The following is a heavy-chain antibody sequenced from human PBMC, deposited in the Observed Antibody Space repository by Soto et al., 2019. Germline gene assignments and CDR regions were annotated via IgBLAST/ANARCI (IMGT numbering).Heavy chain of an antibody. D-gene: IGHD3-22*01. CDR2: IKQDRSET. Sequence: GGSLRLSCAASGFSFSNCWMSWVRQAPGKGLEWVANIKQDRSETYYGDSVKGRFTISRDNAKNSLYLQMNSLRAEDTAVYYCARGIDNDDSSGYIWGQGTLVTVSS. CDR3: ARGIDNDDSSGYI. V-gene: IGHV3-7*03. CDR1: GFSFSNCW. J-gene: IGHJ4*02.